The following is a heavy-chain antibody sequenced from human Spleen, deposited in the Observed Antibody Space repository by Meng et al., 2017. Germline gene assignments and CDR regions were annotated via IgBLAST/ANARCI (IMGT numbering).Heavy chain of an antibody. Sequence: QLQLQESGPGLVKPWETLSLTCTVSGVSMISGNYYWSWIRQPPGKGLEWIGYIHFSGSTYYNPSLNSRITISVDMSRNQFSLRLTSVTSADMAVYYCSRVNSDCGGVMCYKGWFDPWGQGTLVTVSS. V-gene: IGHV4-30-4*01. D-gene: IGHD2-21*01. CDR2: IHFSGST. J-gene: IGHJ5*02. CDR3: SRVNSDCGGVMCYKGWFDP. CDR1: GVSMISGNYY.